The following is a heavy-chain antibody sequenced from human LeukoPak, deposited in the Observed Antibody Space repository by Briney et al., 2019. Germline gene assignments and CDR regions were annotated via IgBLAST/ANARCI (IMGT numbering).Heavy chain of an antibody. CDR1: GGSFSGYY. CDR2: INHSGST. V-gene: IGHV4-34*01. J-gene: IGHJ4*02. CDR3: ARGGRGGGSHNHFDY. Sequence: PSETLSLTCAVYGGSFSGYYWSWIRQPPGKGLEWIGEINHSGSTNYNPSLKSRVTISVDTSKYQFSLKLSSVTAADTAVYYCARGGRGGGSHNHFDYWGQGTLVTVSS. D-gene: IGHD2-15*01.